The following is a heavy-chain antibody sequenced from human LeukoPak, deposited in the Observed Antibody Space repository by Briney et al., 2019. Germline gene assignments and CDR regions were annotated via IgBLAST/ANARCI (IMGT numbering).Heavy chain of an antibody. CDR1: GGSFSGYY. D-gene: IGHD3-3*01. V-gene: IGHV4-34*09. CDR3: ARGGRSGAYYDFWSGYVYNNWFDP. J-gene: IGHJ5*02. Sequence: PSETLSLTCAVYGGSFSGYYWSWIRQPPGKGLEWIGYIYYSGSTYYNPSLKSRVTISVDTSKNQFSLKLSSVIAADTAVYYCARGGRSGAYYDFWSGYVYNNWFDPWGQGTLVTVSS. CDR2: IYYSGST.